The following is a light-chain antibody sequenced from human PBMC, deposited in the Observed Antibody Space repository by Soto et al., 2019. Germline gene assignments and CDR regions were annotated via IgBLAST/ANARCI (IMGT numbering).Light chain of an antibody. J-gene: IGKJ1*01. CDR3: QQYGSSGT. V-gene: IGKV3-20*01. Sequence: EIVLTQSPGTLSLSPGERATLSCRASQSVSNNYLAWYQQKPGQAPSLLIYGASNRATGIPDRFSGSGSGTVFTLTISRMEPDDFAVYYCQQYGSSGTFGQGTKVEI. CDR2: GAS. CDR1: QSVSNNY.